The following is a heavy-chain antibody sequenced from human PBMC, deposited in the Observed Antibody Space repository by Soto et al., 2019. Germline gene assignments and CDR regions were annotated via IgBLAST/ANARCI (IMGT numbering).Heavy chain of an antibody. D-gene: IGHD3-10*01. Sequence: GGSLRLSCAASGFTFSSYAMSWVRQAPGKGLEWVSAISGSGGSTYCADSVKGRFTISRDNSKNTLYLQMDSLRAEDTAVYYCAKDPYGSGSRPSFDYWGQGTLVTVSS. J-gene: IGHJ4*02. CDR3: AKDPYGSGSRPSFDY. CDR1: GFTFSSYA. V-gene: IGHV3-23*01. CDR2: ISGSGGST.